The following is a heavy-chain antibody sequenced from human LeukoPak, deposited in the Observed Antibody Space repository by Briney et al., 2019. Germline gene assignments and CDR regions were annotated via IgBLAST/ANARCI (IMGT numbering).Heavy chain of an antibody. V-gene: IGHV3-9*01. CDR3: TKVTDWRTGFDY. J-gene: IGHJ4*02. CDR1: GFTFDGYG. CDR2: ITWNSDDM. Sequence: PGGSLRHSCAASGFTFDGYGMYWVRQAPGKGLEWVSGITWNSDDMAYADSVKGRFTISRDNAKNCLYQQMNSLRVEDTALYYCTKVTDWRTGFDYWGQGTLVTVSS. D-gene: IGHD3-9*01.